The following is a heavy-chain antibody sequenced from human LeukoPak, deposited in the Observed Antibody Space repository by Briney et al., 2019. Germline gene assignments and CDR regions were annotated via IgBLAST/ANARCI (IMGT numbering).Heavy chain of an antibody. CDR3: ARDQWRLFDY. CDR1: GFTFSNYW. V-gene: IGHV3-7*04. Sequence: GGSLRLSCAASGFTFSNYWMSWVRQAPGKGLEWVASVKEDGSDKYYVDSVKGRFTISRDSAKNSLFLQMNSLRAEDTAVYYCARDQWRLFDYWGQGTLVTVSS. CDR2: VKEDGSDK. D-gene: IGHD2-21*02. J-gene: IGHJ4*02.